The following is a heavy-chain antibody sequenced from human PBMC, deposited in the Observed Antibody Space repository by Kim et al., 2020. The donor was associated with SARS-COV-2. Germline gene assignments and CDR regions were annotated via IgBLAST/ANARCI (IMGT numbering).Heavy chain of an antibody. J-gene: IGHJ4*02. V-gene: IGHV3-15*01. D-gene: IGHD3-9*01. Sequence: GGSLRLSFAASGLIFNNAWMTWVRQAPGKGLEWIGRIKSKTDGGTTDYAAPVKGRFTVSRDDSKSTLYLQMNSLRMEDTGVYYCTTQGILPGDWGQGTLVTVSS. CDR3: TTQGILPGD. CDR2: IKSKTDGGTT. CDR1: GLIFNNAW.